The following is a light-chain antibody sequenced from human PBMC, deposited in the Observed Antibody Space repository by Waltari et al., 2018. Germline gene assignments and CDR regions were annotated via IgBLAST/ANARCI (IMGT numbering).Light chain of an antibody. Sequence: QSALPQPRSVSGSPGQSVTISCTGTSSDICYYEYVSWYQQHPGKAPKLIIYDVTRRPSGVPDRFSASKSGNTASLTISGLQAEDEADYYCCSHSASNNTWMFGGGTKVTVL. CDR1: SSDICYYEY. CDR3: CSHSASNNTWM. CDR2: DVT. J-gene: IGLJ3*02. V-gene: IGLV2-11*01.